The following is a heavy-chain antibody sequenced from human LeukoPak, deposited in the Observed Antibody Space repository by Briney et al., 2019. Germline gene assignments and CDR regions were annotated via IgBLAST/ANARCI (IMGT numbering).Heavy chain of an antibody. CDR2: ISAYNVNT. Sequence: ASVKVSCKASGYTFTNYGINWVRQAPGQGLEWMGWISAYNVNTNYAQKLQGRVTMTTDTSTSTAYMELRSLRSDDTAVYYCARDGGYCSGGSCYPTLYYYYYGMDVWGQGTTVTVSS. CDR3: ARDGGYCSGGSCYPTLYYYYYGMDV. CDR1: GYTFTNYG. V-gene: IGHV1-18*01. J-gene: IGHJ6*02. D-gene: IGHD2-15*01.